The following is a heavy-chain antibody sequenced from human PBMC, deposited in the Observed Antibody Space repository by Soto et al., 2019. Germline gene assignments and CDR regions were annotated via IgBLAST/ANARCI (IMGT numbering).Heavy chain of an antibody. Sequence: ASVKVSCKASGYTFTSYGISWVRQAPGQGLEWMGWISAYNGNTNYAQKLQGRVTMTTDTSTSTAYMELRSLRSDDTAVYYCAREGTYYVFWSDYDAPNWFDPWGQGTLVTVSS. CDR1: GYTFTSYG. D-gene: IGHD3-3*01. V-gene: IGHV1-18*01. J-gene: IGHJ5*02. CDR3: AREGTYYVFWSDYDAPNWFDP. CDR2: ISAYNGNT.